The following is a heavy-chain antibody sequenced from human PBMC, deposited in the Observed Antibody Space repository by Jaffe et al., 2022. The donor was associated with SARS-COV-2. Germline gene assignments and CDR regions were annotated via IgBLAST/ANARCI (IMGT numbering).Heavy chain of an antibody. J-gene: IGHJ4*02. CDR3: ASSITVRTFDY. CDR2: IYTSGST. V-gene: IGHV4-61*02. D-gene: IGHD4-4*01. Sequence: QVQLQESGPGLVKPSQTLSLTCTVSGGSISSGSYYWSWIRQPAGKGLEWIGRIYTSGSTNYNPSLKSRVTISVDTSKNQFSLKLSSVTAADTAVYYCASSITVRTFDYWGQGTLVTVSS. CDR1: GGSISSGSYY.